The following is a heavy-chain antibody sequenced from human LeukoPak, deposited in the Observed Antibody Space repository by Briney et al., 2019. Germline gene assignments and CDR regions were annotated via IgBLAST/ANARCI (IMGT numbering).Heavy chain of an antibody. J-gene: IGHJ3*02. CDR1: VYTFTTYY. V-gene: IGHV1-46*01. D-gene: IGHD5-12*01. CDR3: SRGRIVATTTLRASDI. CDR2: INPSGGTT. Sequence: ASVKVSCKASVYTFTTYYIHWVRQAPGQGLEWMGIINPSGGTTFFAQKFQGRVTMTTDTSTSTVYMELSSLKSEDTAVYFCSRGRIVATTTLRASDIRGQGTMVTVSS.